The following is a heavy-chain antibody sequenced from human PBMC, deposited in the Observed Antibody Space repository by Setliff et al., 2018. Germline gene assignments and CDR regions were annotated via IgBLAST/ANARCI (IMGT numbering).Heavy chain of an antibody. J-gene: IGHJ6*03. Sequence: GASVKVSCKASGYTFTSYGVSWVRQAPGQGLEWMGWISTYTANTKYAQRFQGRVTMTTDTSTSTAYMELRSLRSDDTAVYYCARGRSTYFIDVWGKGTTVTVSS. CDR2: ISTYTANT. CDR3: ARGRSTYFIDV. CDR1: GYTFTSYG. V-gene: IGHV1-18*01.